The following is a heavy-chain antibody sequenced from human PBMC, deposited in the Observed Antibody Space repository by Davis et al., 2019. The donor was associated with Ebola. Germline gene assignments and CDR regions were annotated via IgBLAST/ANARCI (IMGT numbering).Heavy chain of an antibody. J-gene: IGHJ4*02. V-gene: IGHV3-7*01. CDR1: GFTFSSYW. CDR3: ARVAVGFDY. Sequence: GESLKISCAASGFTFSSYWMSWVRQAPGKGLEWVANIKQDGSEKYYVDSVKGRFTISRDNAKNSLYLQMNSPRAEDTAVYYCARVAVGFDYWGQGTLVTVSS. CDR2: IKQDGSEK. D-gene: IGHD6-19*01.